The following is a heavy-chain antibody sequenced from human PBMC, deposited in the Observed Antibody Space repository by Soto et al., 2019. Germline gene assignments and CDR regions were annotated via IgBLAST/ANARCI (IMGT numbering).Heavy chain of an antibody. V-gene: IGHV4-34*01. CDR1: GGSFSGYY. D-gene: IGHD3-22*01. J-gene: IGHJ6*02. CDR2: INHSGST. CDR3: AGDYYDRRLMDV. Sequence: SETLSLTCAVYGGSFSGYYWSWIRQPPGKGLEWIGEINHSGSTNYNPSLKSRVTISVDTSKNQFSLKLSSVTAADTAVYYCAGDYYDRRLMDVWGQGTTVTVSS.